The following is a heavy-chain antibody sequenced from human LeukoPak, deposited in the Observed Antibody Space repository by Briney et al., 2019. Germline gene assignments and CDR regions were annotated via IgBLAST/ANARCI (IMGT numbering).Heavy chain of an antibody. J-gene: IGHJ6*02. CDR1: GFTFSSYA. CDR2: ISGSGGST. V-gene: IGHV3-23*01. D-gene: IGHD3-3*01. CDR3: ARDRYYDFWSGYSPYYYYYGMDV. Sequence: GGSLRLSCAASGFTFSSYAMSWVRQAPGKGLEWVSAISGSGGSTYYADSVKGRFTISRDNSKNTLYLQMNSLRAEDTAVYYCARDRYYDFWSGYSPYYYYYGMDVWGQGTTVTVSS.